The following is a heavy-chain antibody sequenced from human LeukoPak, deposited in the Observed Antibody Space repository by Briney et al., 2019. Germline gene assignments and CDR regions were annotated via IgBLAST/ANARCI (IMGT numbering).Heavy chain of an antibody. J-gene: IGHJ4*02. CDR3: ARGGGSFDY. V-gene: IGHV4-4*02. CDR1: GDSIRSSNW. Sequence: PSGTLSLTRGVSGDSIRSSNWWSWVRQPPGKGLEWIGEIYHSGRNNYNPSLKSRVTISVDKSKNQLSLKLNSVTAADTAMYYCARGGGSFDYWGQGTLVTVSS. D-gene: IGHD3-10*01. CDR2: IYHSGRN.